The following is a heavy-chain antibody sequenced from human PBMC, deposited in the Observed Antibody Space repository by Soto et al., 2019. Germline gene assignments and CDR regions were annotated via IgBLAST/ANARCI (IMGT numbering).Heavy chain of an antibody. V-gene: IGHV3-21*01. CDR1: GFTFSSYS. D-gene: IGHD6-13*01. J-gene: IGHJ6*02. CDR3: ASASRRAGTIYYYGMDV. Sequence: GGFLRLSCAASGFTFSSYSMNWVRQAPGKGLEWVSSISSSSSYIYYADSVKGRFTISRDKAKNSLYLQMNSLRAEDTAVYYCASASRRAGTIYYYGMDVWGQGTTVTVSS. CDR2: ISSSSSYI.